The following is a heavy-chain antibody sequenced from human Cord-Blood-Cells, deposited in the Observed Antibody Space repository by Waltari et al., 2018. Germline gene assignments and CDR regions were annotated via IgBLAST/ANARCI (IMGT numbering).Heavy chain of an antibody. CDR3: ARRRVGATRGAFDI. CDR2: INHSGST. J-gene: IGHJ3*02. Sequence: QVQLQQWGAGLLKPSETLSLTCAVYGGSFSGYYWSWIRQPPGKGLEWIGEINHSGSTNYNPSRKSRVTISVDPSKNQLSLKLSSVTAADTAVYYGARRRVGATRGAFDIWGQGTMVTVAS. D-gene: IGHD1-26*01. V-gene: IGHV4-34*01. CDR1: GGSFSGYY.